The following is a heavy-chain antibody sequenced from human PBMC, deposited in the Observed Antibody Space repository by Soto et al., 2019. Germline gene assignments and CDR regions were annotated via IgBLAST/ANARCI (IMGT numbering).Heavy chain of an antibody. CDR2: IRSRSNNYAT. CDR3: ARGQQAAIGDYYYHGPDV. V-gene: IGHV3-73*01. CDR1: GFIFSGSA. D-gene: IGHD3-10*01. Sequence: GGSLRLSSAASGFIFSGSAIHWVRQAPGKGLEWVGRIRSRSNNYATSSGASVRGRFTFFRDDSKNMAYLQMNTLKTEDTAIYYCARGQQAAIGDYYYHGPDVWGLWTPFTVS. J-gene: IGHJ6*02.